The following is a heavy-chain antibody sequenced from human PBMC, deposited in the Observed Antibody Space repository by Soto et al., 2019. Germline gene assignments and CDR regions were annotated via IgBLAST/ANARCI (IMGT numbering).Heavy chain of an antibody. J-gene: IGHJ5*02. CDR3: ARDDIVVVPAATGVYNWFDL. V-gene: IGHV4-34*01. Sequence: SETLSLTCAVYGGSFSGYYWSWIRQPPGKGLEWIGEINRSGSTNYNPSLKSRVTISVDTSKNQFSLKLSSVTAADTAVYYCARDDIVVVPAATGVYNWFDLWGQGTLVTVSS. CDR1: GGSFSGYY. D-gene: IGHD2-2*01. CDR2: INRSGST.